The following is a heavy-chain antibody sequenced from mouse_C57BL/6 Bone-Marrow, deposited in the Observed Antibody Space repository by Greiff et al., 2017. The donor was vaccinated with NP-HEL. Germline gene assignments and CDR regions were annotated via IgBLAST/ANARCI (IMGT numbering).Heavy chain of an antibody. Sequence: QVQLKESGAELVKPGASVKISCKASGYEFSNYWMNWVKQRPGKGLEWIGQIYPGDGDTNYNGKFKDKATLTADKSSSTAYMQLSRLTFEDSAVFFCARGAYWGQGTLVTVSA. J-gene: IGHJ3*01. CDR1: GYEFSNYW. CDR2: IYPGDGDT. V-gene: IGHV1-80*01. CDR3: ARGAY.